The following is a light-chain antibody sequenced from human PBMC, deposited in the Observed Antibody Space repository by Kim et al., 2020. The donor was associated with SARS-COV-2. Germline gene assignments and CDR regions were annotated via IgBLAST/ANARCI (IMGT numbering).Light chain of an antibody. Sequence: ASGGDRVTIPCRARQGIRSYLAWYQQKPGLAPKVLIFSASTLQSGVPSRFSGSGSGTDFTLTISSLQPEDFATYYCQQLSSYPLTFGGGTKVDIK. CDR3: QQLSSYPLT. V-gene: IGKV1-9*01. CDR1: QGIRSY. J-gene: IGKJ4*01. CDR2: SAS.